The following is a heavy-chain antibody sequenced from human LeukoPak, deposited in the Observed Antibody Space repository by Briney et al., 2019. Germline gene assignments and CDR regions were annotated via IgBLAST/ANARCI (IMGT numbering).Heavy chain of an antibody. CDR1: SGSISSSTYY. D-gene: IGHD1-26*01. J-gene: IGHJ4*02. V-gene: IGHV4-39*01. CDR3: ARNASDSGTSYFDY. Sequence: SETLSLTCTVSSGSISSSTYYWGWIRQPPGKGLEWIGSIYYSGSTSYNPSLKSRVTISVDTSKNQFSLKLDSVTAADTAVYYCARNASDSGTSYFDYWGQGTLVTVSS. CDR2: IYYSGST.